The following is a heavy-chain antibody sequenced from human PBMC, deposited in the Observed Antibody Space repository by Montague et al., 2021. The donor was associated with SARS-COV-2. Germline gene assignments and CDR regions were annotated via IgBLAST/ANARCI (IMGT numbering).Heavy chain of an antibody. CDR1: GASVRSGNSY. CDR3: ARSGYESVGYYYSYPD. CDR2: ISYSVST. J-gene: IGHJ4*02. V-gene: IGHV4-61*01. Sequence: SETLSLTCTVSGASVRSGNSYWICIWQPPGKGLDWIGYISYSVSTNYSPSLKSLVTISVYTSKNQFSLKVISATAAATAVYYCARSGYESVGYYYSYPDWGQGTLITVSS. D-gene: IGHD3-22*01.